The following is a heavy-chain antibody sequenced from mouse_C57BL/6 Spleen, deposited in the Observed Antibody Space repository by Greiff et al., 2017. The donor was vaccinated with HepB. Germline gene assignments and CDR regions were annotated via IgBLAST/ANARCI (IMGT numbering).Heavy chain of an antibody. CDR1: GYTFTSYW. V-gene: IGHV1-69*01. J-gene: IGHJ1*03. Sequence: QVQLQQPGAELVMPGASVKLSCKASGYTFTSYWMHWVKQRPGQGLEWIGEIDPSDSYTNYNQKFKGKSTLTVDKSSSTAYMQLSSLTSEDSAVYYCANYYGSSYDWYFDVWGTGTTVTVSS. CDR3: ANYYGSSYDWYFDV. D-gene: IGHD1-1*01. CDR2: IDPSDSYT.